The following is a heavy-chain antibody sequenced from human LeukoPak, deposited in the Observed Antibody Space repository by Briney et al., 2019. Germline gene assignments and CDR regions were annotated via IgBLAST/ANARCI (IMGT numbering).Heavy chain of an antibody. CDR1: GYSISSGYY. CDR2: IYHSGST. J-gene: IGHJ3*02. D-gene: IGHD3-22*01. Sequence: SETLSLTCAVSGYSISSGYYWGWIRQPPGKGLEWIGSIYHSGSTYYDPSLKSRVTISVDTSKNQFSLKLSSVTAADTAVYYCARRDYYDSSGFAFDIWSQGTMVTVSS. V-gene: IGHV4-38-2*01. CDR3: ARRDYYDSSGFAFDI.